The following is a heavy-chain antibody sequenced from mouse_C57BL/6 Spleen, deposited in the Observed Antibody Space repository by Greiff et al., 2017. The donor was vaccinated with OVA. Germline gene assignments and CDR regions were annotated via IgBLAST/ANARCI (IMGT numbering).Heavy chain of an antibody. J-gene: IGHJ2*01. Sequence: EVTLVESGGGLVKPGGSLTLSCAASGFPFSSYAMCWVRQTPEKRLEWVATISDGGSYTYYPDNVKGRFTLSRDNAKNTLYLQMSHLKSEDTAMYYGAREGRVYYFDYWGQGTTLTVSS. V-gene: IGHV5-4*01. CDR3: AREGRVYYFDY. CDR1: GFPFSSYA. CDR2: ISDGGSYT.